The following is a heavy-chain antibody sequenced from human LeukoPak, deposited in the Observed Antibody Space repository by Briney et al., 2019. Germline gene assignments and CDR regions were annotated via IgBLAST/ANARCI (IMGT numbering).Heavy chain of an antibody. CDR3: VKDQDMNTAMVFDY. V-gene: IGHV3-23*01. Sequence: GGSLRLSCAASGFTFTTHAMSWVRQAPGRGLEWISVISGRSGETHYADSVKGRFTISRDNSRSMVFPHMSSLRADDTAVYYCVKDQDMNTAMVFDYWGQGTLVTVSS. J-gene: IGHJ4*02. CDR2: ISGRSGET. D-gene: IGHD5-18*01. CDR1: GFTFTTHA.